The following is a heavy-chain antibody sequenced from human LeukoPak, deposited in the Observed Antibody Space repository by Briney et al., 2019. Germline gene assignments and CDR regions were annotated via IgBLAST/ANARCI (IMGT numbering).Heavy chain of an antibody. Sequence: QPGGSLRLSCVASGFTFSNYWMNWVRQAPGKGLEWVANMNQDGSIKYSVDSVKGRFTISRDNADNSLCLQMNSLRAEDTAVYYCARGARDSGDYVIHYWGQGTPVTVSS. J-gene: IGHJ4*02. D-gene: IGHD4-17*01. CDR3: ARGARDSGDYVIHY. V-gene: IGHV3-7*01. CDR2: MNQDGSIK. CDR1: GFTFSNYW.